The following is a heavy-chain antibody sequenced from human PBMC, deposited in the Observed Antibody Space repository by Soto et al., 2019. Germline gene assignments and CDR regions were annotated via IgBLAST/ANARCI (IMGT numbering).Heavy chain of an antibody. CDR1: GYTFTSYD. Sequence: QVQLVQSGAEVKKPGASVKVSCKASGYTFTSYDINWVRQATGQGLEWMGWMNPNSGNTGYAQKFQGRVTMTRNPSLSTAYMELSSLRSEDTAVYYCARRGYSSSWYYYYYYAMDVWGQGTTVTVSS. V-gene: IGHV1-8*01. CDR2: MNPNSGNT. D-gene: IGHD6-13*01. J-gene: IGHJ6*02. CDR3: ARRGYSSSWYYYYYYAMDV.